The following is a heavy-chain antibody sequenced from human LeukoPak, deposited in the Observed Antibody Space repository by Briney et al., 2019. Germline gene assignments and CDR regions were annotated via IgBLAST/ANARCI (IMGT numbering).Heavy chain of an antibody. CDR2: ISGSGGST. D-gene: IGHD6-13*01. CDR3: ARGLGSSWFYR. CDR1: GFTFSSYA. J-gene: IGHJ4*02. V-gene: IGHV3-23*01. Sequence: GGSLRLSCAASGFTFSSYAMSWVRQAPGKGLEWVSAISGSGGSTYYADSVKGRFTISRDNSKNTLYLQMNSLRAEDTAVYYCARGLGSSWFYRWGQGTLVTVSS.